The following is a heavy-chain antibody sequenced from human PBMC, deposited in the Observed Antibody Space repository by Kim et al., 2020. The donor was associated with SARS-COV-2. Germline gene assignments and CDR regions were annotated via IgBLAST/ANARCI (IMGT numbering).Heavy chain of an antibody. J-gene: IGHJ4*02. CDR2: IYYSGST. CDR1: GGSISSSSYY. V-gene: IGHV4-39*01. Sequence: SETLSLTCTVSGGSISSSSYYWGWIRQPPGKGLEWIGSIYYSGSTYYNPSLKSRVTISVDTSKNQFSLKLSSVTAADTAVYYCARHRGYSYDHANDYWGQVTLVTVSS. CDR3: ARHRGYSYDHANDY. D-gene: IGHD5-18*01.